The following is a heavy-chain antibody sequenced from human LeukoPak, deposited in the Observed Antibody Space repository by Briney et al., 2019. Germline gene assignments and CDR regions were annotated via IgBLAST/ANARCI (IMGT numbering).Heavy chain of an antibody. CDR3: ARRGVVIRVILVGFHKEAYYFDS. Sequence: PSQTLSLTCTVSGASISSGGTFGTWIRHPPGKGRGWMGTFSARGATYYHPSLKSRGTISEDTSKNQFSLNVTSVTAADTAVYYCARRGVVIRVILVGFHKEAYYFDSWGQGALVTVSS. CDR2: FSARGAT. D-gene: IGHD3-22*01. CDR1: GASISSGGTF. V-gene: IGHV4-31*03. J-gene: IGHJ4*02.